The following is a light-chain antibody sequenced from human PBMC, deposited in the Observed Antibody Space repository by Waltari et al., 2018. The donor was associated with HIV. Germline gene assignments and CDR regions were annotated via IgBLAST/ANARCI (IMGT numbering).Light chain of an antibody. CDR3: QQYRGSPGFT. CDR1: QSVSNSY. CDR2: GTS. V-gene: IGKV3-20*01. Sequence: EIVLTQSPGTLSLSPGERATLPCRASQSVSNSYLAWYQQKPGQAPRLLIYGTSSRATGIPDRFSGSGSGTDFTLTINRLEPEDFAVYYCQQYRGSPGFTFGPGTKVDI. J-gene: IGKJ3*01.